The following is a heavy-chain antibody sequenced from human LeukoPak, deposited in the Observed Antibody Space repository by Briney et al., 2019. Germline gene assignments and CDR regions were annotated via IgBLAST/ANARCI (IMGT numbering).Heavy chain of an antibody. CDR1: GGSISNYY. Sequence: PSETLSLTCTVSGGSISNYYWNWIRQPPGKGLQWIGYIYYSGTTNYNPSLKTRVTISVDTSKNQFSLKLSSVTAADTAVYYCARESTAGWFDPWGQGTLVTVSS. CDR2: IYYSGTT. CDR3: ARESTAGWFDP. V-gene: IGHV4-59*01. J-gene: IGHJ5*02.